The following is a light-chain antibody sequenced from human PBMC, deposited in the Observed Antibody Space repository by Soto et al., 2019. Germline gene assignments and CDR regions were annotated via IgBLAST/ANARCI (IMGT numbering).Light chain of an antibody. CDR3: QHYNSWPFT. V-gene: IGKV3-15*01. J-gene: IGKJ3*01. CDR1: QSVSSN. CDR2: AAS. Sequence: EIVMTQSPATLSVSPGERATLSCRASQSVSSNLAWYQQKPGQAPRLLIYAASTRATGIPARFSGSGSGTEFTLTISSLQSEDFAVYYCQHYNSWPFTFGPGTKVDI.